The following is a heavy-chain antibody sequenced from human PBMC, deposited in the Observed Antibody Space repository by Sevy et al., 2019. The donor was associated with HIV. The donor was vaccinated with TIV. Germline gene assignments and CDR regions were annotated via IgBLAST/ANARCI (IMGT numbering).Heavy chain of an antibody. Sequence: GGSLRLSCAASGFIFGNYAMNWVRQAPGKGLEWISSISGAADRTHYADSVKGRFTISSDSSKNTLYLQMTSLRVEDTAVYYCVKASDPVDYYDSARPLGYWGQGTLVTVSS. J-gene: IGHJ4*02. CDR2: ISGAADRT. V-gene: IGHV3-23*01. CDR1: GFIFGNYA. D-gene: IGHD3-22*01. CDR3: VKASDPVDYYDSARPLGY.